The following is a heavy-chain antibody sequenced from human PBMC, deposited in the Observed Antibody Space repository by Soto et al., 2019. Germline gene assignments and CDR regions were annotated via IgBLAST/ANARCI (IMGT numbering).Heavy chain of an antibody. CDR2: IYWDDDK. CDR1: GFSLSTSGVG. V-gene: IGHV2-5*02. D-gene: IGHD5-18*01. J-gene: IGHJ4*02. Sequence: QITLKESGPTLMKPTQTLTLTCTFSGFSLSTSGVGVGWIRQPPGKALEWLALIYWDDDKRYSPSLKSRLTITKDNAKNQVVLTMTNMDPVDTATYYCVHLPHSAHFDYWGQGTLVTVSS. CDR3: VHLPHSAHFDY.